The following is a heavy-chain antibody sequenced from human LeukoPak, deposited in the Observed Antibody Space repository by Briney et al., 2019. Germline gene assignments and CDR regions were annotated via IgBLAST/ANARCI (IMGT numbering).Heavy chain of an antibody. CDR1: GFAFSSYA. CDR2: ISYDGTNK. V-gene: IGHV3-30*04. Sequence: GGSLILSCAASGFAFSSYAMHWVRQAPGKGLEWVAVISYDGTNKFYADSVKGRFTISRDNSKNTLYLQMNSLRPEDTAVYYCASGPSTGKTRAFDYWGQGTLVTVSS. J-gene: IGHJ4*02. D-gene: IGHD1-1*01. CDR3: ASGPSTGKTRAFDY.